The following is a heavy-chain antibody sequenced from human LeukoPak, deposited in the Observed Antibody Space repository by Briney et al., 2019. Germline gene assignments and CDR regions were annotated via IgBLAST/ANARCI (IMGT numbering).Heavy chain of an antibody. D-gene: IGHD3-10*01. J-gene: IGHJ5*02. Sequence: SETLSLTCTASGGSISSGSYYWSWIRQPAGKGLEWIGRIYTSGSTNYNPSLKSRVTVSVDTSKNQFSLKLSSVTAADTAVYYCASRRECIRPNPSYP. CDR1: GGSISSGSYY. CDR3: ASRRECIRPNPSYP. CDR2: IYTSGST. V-gene: IGHV4-61*02.